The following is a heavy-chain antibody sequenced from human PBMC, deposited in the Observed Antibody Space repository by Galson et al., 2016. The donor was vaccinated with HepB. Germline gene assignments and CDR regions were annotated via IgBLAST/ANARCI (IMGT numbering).Heavy chain of an antibody. CDR3: GRNWGGFGELVPDF. D-gene: IGHD3-10*01. Sequence: QSGAEVKKPGESLKISCKASGYVFTSYWIGWVRQMPGKGLEWMGTIYPDDSDTRYNPSFQGQVTISADKSISTAYLQWSSLKASDTAMYYCGRNWGGFGELVPDFWGQGTLVTVSS. CDR1: GYVFTSYW. V-gene: IGHV5-51*01. J-gene: IGHJ4*02. CDR2: IYPDDSDT.